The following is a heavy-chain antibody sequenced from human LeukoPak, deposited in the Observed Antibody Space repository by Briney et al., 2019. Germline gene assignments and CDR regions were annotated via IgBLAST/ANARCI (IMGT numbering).Heavy chain of an antibody. V-gene: IGHV1-69*05. J-gene: IGHJ4*02. CDR3: ARGPELERFDY. CDR1: GCTFSIYA. CDR2: IIPIFGTA. D-gene: IGHD1-1*01. Sequence: SVTVSFKSSGCTFSIYAISWVRQAPGQGREWMGGIIPIFGTANYAQKFQGRVTITTDESTSTAYMELSSLRSEDTAVYYCARGPELERFDYWGQGTLVTVSS.